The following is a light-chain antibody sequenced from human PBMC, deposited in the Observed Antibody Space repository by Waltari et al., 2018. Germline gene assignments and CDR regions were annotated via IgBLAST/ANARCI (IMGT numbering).Light chain of an antibody. Sequence: QSALTQPASVSGSPGQSITISCTAVNSNVDILHLVSWYQHHPGRNPRLLLYEISQRPSGISNRCSGSKSGNTASLTISGLQPEDEADYFCCSFAGYGIYVFGSGTQVSVL. V-gene: IGLV2-23*02. CDR1: NSNVDILHL. CDR3: CSFAGYGIYV. CDR2: EIS. J-gene: IGLJ1*01.